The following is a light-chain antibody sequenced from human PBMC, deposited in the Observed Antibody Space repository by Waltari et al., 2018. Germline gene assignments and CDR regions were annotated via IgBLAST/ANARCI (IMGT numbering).Light chain of an antibody. CDR1: QSLRSSY. V-gene: IGKV3-20*01. CDR2: GAS. Sequence: EIVLTQSPGTLSLSPGERATLSRRASQSLRSSYLAWYQQKPGLAPRLLIYGASNRAAGIPDRFGGHGSGTDFTLTIARLEPEDSAVYYCHHYGSSPLTFGGGTKVEI. J-gene: IGKJ4*01. CDR3: HHYGSSPLT.